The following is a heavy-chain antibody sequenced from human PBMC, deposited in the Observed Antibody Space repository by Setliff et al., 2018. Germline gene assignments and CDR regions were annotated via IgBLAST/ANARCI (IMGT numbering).Heavy chain of an antibody. Sequence: SETLSLTCTVSGGSISSSSYYWGWIRQPPGKGLEWIGSIYYSGSTYYNPSLKSRVTISVDTSKNQFSLKLSSVTAADTAVYYCARDSVIRYFDWLLQHPTHNWFDPWGQGTLVTVSS. CDR2: IYYSGST. V-gene: IGHV4-39*07. J-gene: IGHJ5*01. CDR1: GGSISSSSYY. CDR3: ARDSVIRYFDWLLQHPTHNWFDP. D-gene: IGHD3-9*01.